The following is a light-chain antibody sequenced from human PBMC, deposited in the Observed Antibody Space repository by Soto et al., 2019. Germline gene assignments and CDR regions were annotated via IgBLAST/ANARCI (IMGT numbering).Light chain of an antibody. V-gene: IGKV3-20*01. J-gene: IGKJ1*01. CDR1: QSVRNNY. Sequence: EIVLTQSPGTLSLSPGERATLSCRASQSVRNNYLAWYQQKPGQAPRLLIDAASGRATGIPDRFSGSGSGTGVTLTISRLEPEDFAVYHCQQYGSSPWTCGQGTKVEIK. CDR3: QQYGSSPWT. CDR2: AAS.